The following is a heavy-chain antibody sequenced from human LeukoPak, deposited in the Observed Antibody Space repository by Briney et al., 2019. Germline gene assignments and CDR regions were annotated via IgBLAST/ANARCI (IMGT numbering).Heavy chain of an antibody. J-gene: IGHJ4*02. D-gene: IGHD3-9*01. Sequence: ASVKVSCKGSGYTFTDYYMHWVQQAPGKGLEWMGLVDPEDGETIYAEKFQGRVTITADTSTDTAYMELSSLRSEDTAVYYCATRGEFDWLFFDYWGQGTLVTVSS. CDR2: VDPEDGET. CDR1: GYTFTDYY. CDR3: ATRGEFDWLFFDY. V-gene: IGHV1-69-2*01.